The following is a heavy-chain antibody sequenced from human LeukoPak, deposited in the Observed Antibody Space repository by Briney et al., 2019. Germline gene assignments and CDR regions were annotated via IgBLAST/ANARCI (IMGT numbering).Heavy chain of an antibody. CDR3: ASYGDPNDAFDI. CDR2: FDPDYGET. Sequence: GASVKVSCKVSGYSLTDLSITGVRQPPGQGLKWLEGFDPDYGETFYAQKLQGRVTMTEDTSADTAYMELSSLRPDDTAVYYCASYGDPNDAFDIWGQGTMVTVSS. J-gene: IGHJ3*02. V-gene: IGHV1-24*01. CDR1: GYSLTDLS. D-gene: IGHD2-21*02.